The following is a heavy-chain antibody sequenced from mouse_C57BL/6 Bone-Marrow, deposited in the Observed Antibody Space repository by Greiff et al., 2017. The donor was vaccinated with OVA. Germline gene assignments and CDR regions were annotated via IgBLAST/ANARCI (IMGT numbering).Heavy chain of an antibody. CDR2: IYPRSGNT. Sequence: QVQLKESGAELARRGASVKLSCKASGYTFTSYGISWVKQRTGQGLEWIGEIYPRSGNTYYNEKFKGKATLTADKSSSTAYMELRSLTSEDSAVYFCARDGYYSFAYWGQGTLVTVSA. J-gene: IGHJ3*01. D-gene: IGHD2-3*01. CDR3: ARDGYYSFAY. CDR1: GYTFTSYG. V-gene: IGHV1-81*01.